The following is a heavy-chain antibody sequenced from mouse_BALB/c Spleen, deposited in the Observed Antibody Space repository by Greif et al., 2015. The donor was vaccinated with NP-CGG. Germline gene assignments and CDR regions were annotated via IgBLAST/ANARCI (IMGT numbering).Heavy chain of an antibody. CDR1: GFDFSRYW. CDR3: ARRGSTYAMDY. V-gene: IGHV4-1*02. J-gene: IGHJ4*01. Sequence: DVQLQESGGCLVQPGGSLKLSCAASGFDFSRYWMSWVRQAPGKGLEWIGEINPDSSTINYTPSLKDKFIISRDNAKNTLYLQMSKVRSEDTALYYCARRGSTYAMDYWGQGTSVTVSS. CDR2: INPDSSTI. D-gene: IGHD1-1*01.